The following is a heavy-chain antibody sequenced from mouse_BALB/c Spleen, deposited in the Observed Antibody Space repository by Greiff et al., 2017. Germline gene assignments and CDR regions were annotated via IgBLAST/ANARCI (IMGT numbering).Heavy chain of an antibody. CDR3: TSEGITTVGHCALDY. V-gene: IGHV5-6-4*01. CDR2: ISSDGSYT. CDR1: GFTFSSYT. D-gene: IGHD1-1*01. J-gene: IGHJ4*01. Sequence: EVNVVESGGGLVKPGGSLKLSCAASGFTFSSYTMSWVRQTPEKRLEWVATISSDGSYTYSPDSVKGRFTISRDNARNNLYLQMCSLKSEATAMYSCTSEGITTVGHCALDYWGQGTSVTVSS.